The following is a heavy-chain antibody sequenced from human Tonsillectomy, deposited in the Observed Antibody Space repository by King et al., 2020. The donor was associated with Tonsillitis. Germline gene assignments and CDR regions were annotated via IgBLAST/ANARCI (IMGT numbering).Heavy chain of an antibody. J-gene: IGHJ4*02. CDR2: ISSSSSYI. Sequence: VQLVESGGGLVKPGGSLRLSCAASGFTFSSYSRNWVRQAPGKGLEWGSSISSSSSYIYYADAVKGRFTISRDNAKNSLYLQMNILRAEDTAVYYCARGRDYYDSSGYYYWGQGTLVTVSS. CDR3: ARGRDYYDSSGYYY. V-gene: IGHV3-21*01. CDR1: GFTFSSYS. D-gene: IGHD3-22*01.